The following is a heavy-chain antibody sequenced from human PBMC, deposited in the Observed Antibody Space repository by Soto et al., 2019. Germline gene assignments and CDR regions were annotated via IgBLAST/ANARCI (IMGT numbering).Heavy chain of an antibody. J-gene: IGHJ4*02. CDR1: GESISSGGYY. CDR2: IYDSESA. D-gene: IGHD6-6*01. CDR3: ARASSSSSAADY. Sequence: QVQLQESGPRLVRPSQTLSLTCNVSGESISSGGYYWSWIRHHPGKGLEWIGYIYDSESAYYNPSRKSRVIISMDTSKNHFAMRLSSVTAADTAVYYCARASSSSSAADYWGQGTLVTVSS. V-gene: IGHV4-31*03.